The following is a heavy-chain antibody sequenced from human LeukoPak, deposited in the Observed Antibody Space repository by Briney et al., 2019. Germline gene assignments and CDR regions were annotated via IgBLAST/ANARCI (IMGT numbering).Heavy chain of an antibody. CDR1: GGTFSSYA. V-gene: IGHV1-69*05. J-gene: IGHJ6*03. Sequence: ASVKVSCKASGGTFSSYAISWVRQAPGQGLEWMGGIIPIFGTANYAQKFQGRVTITTDESTSTAYMELSSLRSEDTAVYYCARGVVVPAAIGGRGRGGYELTYYYYYMDVWGKGTTVTVSS. CDR3: ARGVVVPAAIGGRGRGGYELTYYYYYMDV. CDR2: IIPIFGTA. D-gene: IGHD2-2*02.